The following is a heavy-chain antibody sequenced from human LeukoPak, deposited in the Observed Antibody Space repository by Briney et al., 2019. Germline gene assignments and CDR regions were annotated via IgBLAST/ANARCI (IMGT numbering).Heavy chain of an antibody. V-gene: IGHV5-51*01. Sequence: GESLKISCKGSGYRFTKSWIGWVRQMPGKGLEWLGIIYPDDSRTRYSPSFQGQVTMSVDKSISTAYLQWSSLKASDTAMYYCARPSYGASDYWGQGTLVTVSS. CDR1: GYRFTKSW. CDR3: ARPSYGASDY. D-gene: IGHD4-17*01. J-gene: IGHJ4*02. CDR2: IYPDDSRT.